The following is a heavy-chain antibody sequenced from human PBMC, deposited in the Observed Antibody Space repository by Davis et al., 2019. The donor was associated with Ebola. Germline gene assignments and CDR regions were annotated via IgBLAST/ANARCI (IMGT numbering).Heavy chain of an antibody. CDR2: ISYDGSNK. D-gene: IGHD3-22*01. CDR1: GFTFSSYA. J-gene: IGHJ3*02. Sequence: PGGSLRLSCAASGFTFSSYAMHWVRQAPGKGLEWVAVISYDGSNKYYADSVKGRFTISRDNAKISLYLQMNSLRAEDTALYYCAKDIVVGNYYDSSGSTGMCAFDIWGQGTMVTVSS. V-gene: IGHV3-30-3*01. CDR3: AKDIVVGNYYDSSGSTGMCAFDI.